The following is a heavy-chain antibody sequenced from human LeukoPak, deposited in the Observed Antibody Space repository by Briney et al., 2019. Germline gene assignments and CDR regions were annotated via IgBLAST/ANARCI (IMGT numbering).Heavy chain of an antibody. V-gene: IGHV1-46*01. CDR2: INPSGGST. CDR3: AGAGYYYGMDV. J-gene: IGHJ6*02. Sequence: ASVKVSCTASGYTFTSYYMHWVRQAPGQGLEWMGIINPSGGSTSYAQKFQGRVTMTRDTSTSTVYMELSSLRSEDTAVYYCAGAGYYYGMDVWGQGTTVTVSS. CDR1: GYTFTSYY.